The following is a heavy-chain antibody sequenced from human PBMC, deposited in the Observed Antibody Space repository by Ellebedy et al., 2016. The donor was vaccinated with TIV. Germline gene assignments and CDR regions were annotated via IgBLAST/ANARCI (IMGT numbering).Heavy chain of an antibody. CDR3: AKEQGYSLDY. CDR2: IYSGGST. J-gene: IGHJ4*02. D-gene: IGHD5-18*01. CDR1: GFTVSSNY. Sequence: GESLKISXAASGFTVSSNYMSWVRQAPGKGLEWVSVIYSGGSTYYADSVKGRFTISRDNSKNTLYLQMNSLRAEDTAVYYCAKEQGYSLDYWGQGTLVTVSS. V-gene: IGHV3-53*01.